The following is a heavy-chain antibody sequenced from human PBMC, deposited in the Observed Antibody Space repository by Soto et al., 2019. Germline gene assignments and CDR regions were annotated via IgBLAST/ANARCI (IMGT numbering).Heavy chain of an antibody. CDR1: GSSISSNNW. Sequence: SDTLSLTCAISGSSISSNNWWTSVRQSPGKGLEWIGEIHHSESTNYNPSLNSRVTISVDKSKNQFSLKLTSVTAADTADYYCARTSYYDSTGYYNMDVWGQGTTVT. CDR3: ARTSYYDSTGYYNMDV. CDR2: IHHSEST. J-gene: IGHJ6*02. V-gene: IGHV4-4*02. D-gene: IGHD3-22*01.